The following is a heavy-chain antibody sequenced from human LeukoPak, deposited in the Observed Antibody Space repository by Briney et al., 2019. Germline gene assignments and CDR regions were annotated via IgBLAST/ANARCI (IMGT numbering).Heavy chain of an antibody. D-gene: IGHD3-10*01. V-gene: IGHV3-23*01. J-gene: IGHJ4*02. CDR3: AISMVRGPSQY. CDR1: GFPFSSYA. CDR2: IFGSGDTT. Sequence: GGSLRLSCAASGFPFSSYAMNWVRQAPGKGLEWVSIIFGSGDTTYYADSVKGRFTVSRDNSENSLYLQMNSLRKEDTALYYCAISMVRGPSQYWGQGTLVTVSS.